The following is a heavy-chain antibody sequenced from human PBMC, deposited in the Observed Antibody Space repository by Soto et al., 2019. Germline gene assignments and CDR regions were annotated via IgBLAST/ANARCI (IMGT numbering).Heavy chain of an antibody. V-gene: IGHV4-34*01. Sequence: QVQLQQWGAGLLKPSETLSLTCAVYGGSFSGYYWSWIRQPPGKGLEWIGEINHSGSTNYNPSLKGRVTISVDASKNQFSLELSSVTAADTAVYYCARGGYCSGGSCYYYMDVWGKGTTVTVSS. CDR3: ARGGYCSGGSCYYYMDV. J-gene: IGHJ6*03. CDR1: GGSFSGYY. D-gene: IGHD2-15*01. CDR2: INHSGST.